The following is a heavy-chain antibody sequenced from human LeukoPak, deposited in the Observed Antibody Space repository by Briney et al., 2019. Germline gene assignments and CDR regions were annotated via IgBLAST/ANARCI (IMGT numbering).Heavy chain of an antibody. Sequence: ASVKVSCKASGYTFTSYGISWVRQAPGQGLEWMGWISAYNGNTNYAQKLQGRVTMTTDTSTSTAYMELRSLRSEDTAVYYCARYCSGGSCYSLSLDYWGQGTLVTVSS. V-gene: IGHV1-18*04. CDR1: GYTFTSYG. CDR2: ISAYNGNT. J-gene: IGHJ4*02. D-gene: IGHD2-15*01. CDR3: ARYCSGGSCYSLSLDY.